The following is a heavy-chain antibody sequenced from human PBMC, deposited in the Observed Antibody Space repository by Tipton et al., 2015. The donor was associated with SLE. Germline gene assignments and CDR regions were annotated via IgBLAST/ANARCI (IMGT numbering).Heavy chain of an antibody. D-gene: IGHD3-3*01. Sequence: TLSLTCAVYGGSFSGYYWSWIRQPPGKGLEWIGEINHSGSTNYNPSLKSRVTISVGTSKNQFSLKLSSVTAADTAVYYCARINFWSGYVDYWGQGTLVIVSS. CDR3: ARINFWSGYVDY. J-gene: IGHJ4*02. CDR2: INHSGST. V-gene: IGHV4-34*01. CDR1: GGSFSGYY.